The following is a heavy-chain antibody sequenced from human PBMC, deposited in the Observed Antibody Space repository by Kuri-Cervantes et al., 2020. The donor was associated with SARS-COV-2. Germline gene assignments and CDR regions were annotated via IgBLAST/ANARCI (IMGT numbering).Heavy chain of an antibody. Sequence: GESLKISCAASGFTFSSYGMHWVRQAPGKGLEWVAFIRYDGSNKYYADSVKGRSTISRDNSKNTLYLQMNSLRAEDTAVYYCASSLLGTLDYWGQGTLVTVSS. CDR3: ASSLLGTLDY. CDR2: IRYDGSNK. V-gene: IGHV3-30*02. D-gene: IGHD1-14*01. J-gene: IGHJ4*02. CDR1: GFTFSSYG.